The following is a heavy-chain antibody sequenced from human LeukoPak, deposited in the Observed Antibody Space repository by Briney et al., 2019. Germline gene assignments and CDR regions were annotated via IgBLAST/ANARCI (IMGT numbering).Heavy chain of an antibody. CDR1: GFTFSSYW. CDR2: INGGGSST. CDR3: ARGPSSNWGDFDY. D-gene: IGHD7-27*01. V-gene: IGHV3-74*01. Sequence: PGGSLRLSCAASGFTFSSYWMHWVRQAPGKGLVWVLRINGGGSSTNYADSVKGRFTISRDNAKNTLYLQMNSLRGEDAAVYYCARGPSSNWGDFDYWGQGTLVIASS. J-gene: IGHJ4*02.